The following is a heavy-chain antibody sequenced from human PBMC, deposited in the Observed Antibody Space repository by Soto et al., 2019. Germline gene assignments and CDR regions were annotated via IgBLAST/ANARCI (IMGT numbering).Heavy chain of an antibody. CDR2: IDPSDSYT. V-gene: IGHV5-10-1*01. CDR1: GYSFTSYW. D-gene: IGHD3-9*01. J-gene: IGHJ4*02. Sequence: GESLKISCKGSGYSFTSYWINWVRQMPGKGLEWMGRIDPSDSYTNYNPSFQGHVTISADKSLSTAYLQWSSLKASDTAMYYCARLGLYYDILTGYRHFDYWGQGTLVTVSS. CDR3: ARLGLYYDILTGYRHFDY.